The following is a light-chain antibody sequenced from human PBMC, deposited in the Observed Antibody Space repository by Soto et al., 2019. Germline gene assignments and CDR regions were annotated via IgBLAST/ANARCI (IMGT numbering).Light chain of an antibody. J-gene: IGKJ2*01. V-gene: IGKV4-1*01. Sequence: DFVMTQAPDSLAVSLGERATINCKSSQRVLYNSNNKNHLGWFQQKPGHPPKLLIYGASFRPSGVPDRFSGSGSVTDFTLTISSLQAEDVAVYYCQQYYSIPFTFGQGTKLEI. CDR1: QRVLYNSNNKNH. CDR2: GAS. CDR3: QQYYSIPFT.